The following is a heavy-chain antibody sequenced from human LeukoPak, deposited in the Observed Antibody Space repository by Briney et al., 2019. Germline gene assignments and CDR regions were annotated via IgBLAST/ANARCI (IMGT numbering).Heavy chain of an antibody. V-gene: IGHV3-53*01. D-gene: IGHD5-18*01. CDR2: IYSDGDT. J-gene: IGHJ4*02. Sequence: PGGSLRLSCVASGFIVSSNYVSWVRQAPGKGLECVSLIYSDGDTYSADSVKGRFTISRDNSKNTLYLQMNSLRAEDTAVYYCAGGGGYSYGLNYWGQGTLVTVSS. CDR3: AGGGGYSYGLNY. CDR1: GFIVSSNY.